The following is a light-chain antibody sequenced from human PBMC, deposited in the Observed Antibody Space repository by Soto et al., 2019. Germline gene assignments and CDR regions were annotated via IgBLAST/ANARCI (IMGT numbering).Light chain of an antibody. CDR3: SSYTSSSTLDA. Sequence: HSVLTQPASVSGAAGQAITISCTGTSSDVGGYNYVSWYQQHPGKAPKLMIYDVSNRPSGVSNRFSGSKSGNTASLTISGLQAEDEADYYCSSYTSSSTLDAFGPGNKVTVL. J-gene: IGLJ1*01. V-gene: IGLV2-14*01. CDR2: DVS. CDR1: SSDVGGYNY.